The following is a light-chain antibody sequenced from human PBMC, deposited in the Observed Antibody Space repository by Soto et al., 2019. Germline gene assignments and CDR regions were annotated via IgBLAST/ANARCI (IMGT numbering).Light chain of an antibody. CDR3: QKYNSAPRT. V-gene: IGKV1-27*01. Sequence: DIQLTQSPSSLSASVGDRVTITCRASHGISNYLAWYQQKPGKVPKLLIYAASTLHSGVPSRFSGSGSGTDFTLTISRLQPEDVATYYCQKYNSAPRTFGQGTKVEIK. CDR2: AAS. CDR1: HGISNY. J-gene: IGKJ1*01.